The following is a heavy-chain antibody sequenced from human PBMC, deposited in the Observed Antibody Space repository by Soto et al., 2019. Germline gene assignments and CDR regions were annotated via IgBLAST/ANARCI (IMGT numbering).Heavy chain of an antibody. CDR1: GFTFSSYA. CDR2: ISYDGSNK. CDR3: AREGGSITMVRGVIITHFDS. D-gene: IGHD3-10*01. V-gene: IGHV3-30-3*01. Sequence: GGSLRLSCAASGFTFSSYAMHWVRQAPGKGLEWVAVISYDGSNKYYADSVKGRFTISRDNSKNTLYLKMNSLRAEDTAVYYCAREGGSITMVRGVIITHFDSWGQGTLVTVSS. J-gene: IGHJ4*02.